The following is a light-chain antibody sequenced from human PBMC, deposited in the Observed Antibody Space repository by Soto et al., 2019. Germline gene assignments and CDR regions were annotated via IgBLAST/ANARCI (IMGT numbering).Light chain of an antibody. Sequence: EIVLTHSPGTLSLSPWERATLSCRASQSVGSNYLAWYQQKPGQAPRLLIYGASNRATGIPARFTGSGSGTEFTLTISSLQSEDFAYYYCQQYNDWPRTFGQGTKVDIK. CDR1: QSVGSN. CDR2: GAS. V-gene: IGKV3-15*01. J-gene: IGKJ1*01. CDR3: QQYNDWPRT.